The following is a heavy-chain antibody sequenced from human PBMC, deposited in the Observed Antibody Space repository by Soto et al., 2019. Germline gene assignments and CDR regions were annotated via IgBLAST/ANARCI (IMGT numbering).Heavy chain of an antibody. CDR1: GFSIVNDNC. Sequence: VLLQESGPGLVRPSGTLSLTCSVSGFSIVNDNCWGWVRQPPGGGLEWIGEVPVGDRSYYSPSLKGRVSISMDESKNQFSLILPSVTAADAGMYFCTRGFKYWLPTFVWGHGTRVTVSS. CDR2: VPVGDRS. D-gene: IGHD2-8*02. J-gene: IGHJ4*01. V-gene: IGHV4-4*02. CDR3: TRGFKYWLPTFV.